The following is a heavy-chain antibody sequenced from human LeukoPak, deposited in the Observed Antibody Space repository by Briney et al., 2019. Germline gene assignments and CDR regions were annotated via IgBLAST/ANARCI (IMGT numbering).Heavy chain of an antibody. V-gene: IGHV3-33*08. J-gene: IGHJ4*02. D-gene: IGHD6-19*01. CDR3: ARDPSGWYDGGDY. Sequence: GGSLRLSCAASGFTVSTNYMSWVRQAPGKGLEWVAVIWYDGSNKYYADSVKGRFTISRDNSKNTLYLQMNSLRAEDTAVYYCARDPSGWYDGGDYWGQGTLVTVSS. CDR1: GFTVSTNY. CDR2: IWYDGSNK.